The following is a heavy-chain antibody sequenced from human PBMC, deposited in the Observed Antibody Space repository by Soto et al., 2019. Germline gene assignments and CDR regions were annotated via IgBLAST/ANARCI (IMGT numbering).Heavy chain of an antibody. J-gene: IGHJ4*02. Sequence: SETLSLTCAVYGGSFSGYYWSWIRQPPGKGLEWIGEINHSGSTNYNPSLKSRVTISVDTSKNQFSLKLSSVTAADTAVYYCARWFGYGWGTSDYWGQGTLVTVSA. CDR3: ARWFGYGWGTSDY. CDR2: INHSGST. V-gene: IGHV4-34*01. CDR1: GGSFSGYY. D-gene: IGHD3-10*01.